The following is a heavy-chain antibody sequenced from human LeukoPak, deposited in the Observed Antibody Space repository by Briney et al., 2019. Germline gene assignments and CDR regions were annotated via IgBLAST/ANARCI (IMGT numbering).Heavy chain of an antibody. CDR1: GFTVSSNY. D-gene: IGHD4-23*01. Sequence: PGGSLRLSCAASGFTVSSNYMNWIRQPPGKGLEWIGENNHSGGTNYNPSLKSRVTISVDTSKNQFFLKLSSVTAADTAVYYCARRSYGGYSRSSRSAAFDIWGQGTMVTVSS. CDR2: NNHSGGT. V-gene: IGHV4-34*01. CDR3: ARRSYGGYSRSSRSAAFDI. J-gene: IGHJ3*02.